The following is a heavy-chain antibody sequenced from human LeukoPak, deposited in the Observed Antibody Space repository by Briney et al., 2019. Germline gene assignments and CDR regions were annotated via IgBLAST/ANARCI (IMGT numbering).Heavy chain of an antibody. CDR1: GGSISSYY. CDR2: IYYSGST. CDR3: ARASADDCSGGSCYRSSYYYYYGMDV. V-gene: IGHV4-59*08. Sequence: SETLSLTCTVSGGSISSYYWSWIRQPPGKGLEWIGYIYYSGSTNYNPSLKSRVTISVDTSKNQFSLKLSSVTAADTAVYYCARASADDCSGGSCYRSSYYYYYGMDVWGQGTTVTVSS. J-gene: IGHJ6*02. D-gene: IGHD2-15*01.